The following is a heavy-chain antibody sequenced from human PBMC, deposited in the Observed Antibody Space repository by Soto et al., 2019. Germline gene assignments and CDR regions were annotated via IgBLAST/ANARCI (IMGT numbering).Heavy chain of an antibody. V-gene: IGHV3-21*01. CDR2: ISSSSSYI. J-gene: IGHJ1*01. Sequence: GGSLRLSCAASGFTFSSYSMNWVRQAPGKGLEWVSSISSSSSYIYYADSVKGRFTISRDNAKNSLYLQMNSLRAEDTAVYYCARDALACGGDCNEYFQHWGQGTLVTVSS. CDR1: GFTFSSYS. D-gene: IGHD2-21*01. CDR3: ARDALACGGDCNEYFQH.